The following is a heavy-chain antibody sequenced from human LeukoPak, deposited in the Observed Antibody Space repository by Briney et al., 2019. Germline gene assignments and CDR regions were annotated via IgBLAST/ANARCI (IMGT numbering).Heavy chain of an antibody. D-gene: IGHD6-19*01. Sequence: PSETLSLTCAVYGGSFSGYYWSWIRQPPGKGLEWIGEINHSGSTNYNPSLKSRVTISVDTSKNQFSLKLSSVTAADTAVYYCARGVGDYSSGWYYFDYWGQGTLVTVSS. CDR3: ARGVGDYSSGWYYFDY. CDR2: INHSGST. V-gene: IGHV4-34*01. J-gene: IGHJ4*02. CDR1: GGSFSGYY.